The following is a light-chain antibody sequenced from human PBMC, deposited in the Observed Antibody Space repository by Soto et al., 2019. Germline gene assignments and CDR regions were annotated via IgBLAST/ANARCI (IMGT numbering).Light chain of an antibody. CDR3: QQYGSSPLVT. J-gene: IGKJ5*01. CDR1: QSVSSSY. Sequence: EIVLTQSPGTLSLSPGERVTLSCRASQSVSSSYLAWYQQRPGQAPRLLIYSTSSRATGIPDRFSGSGSGTDFTLTISRLKPEDFAVYYCQQYGSSPLVTFGQGTRLEIK. V-gene: IGKV3-20*01. CDR2: STS.